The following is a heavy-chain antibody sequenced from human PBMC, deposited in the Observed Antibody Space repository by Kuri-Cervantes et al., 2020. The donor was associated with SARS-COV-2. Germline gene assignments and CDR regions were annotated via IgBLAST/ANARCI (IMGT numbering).Heavy chain of an antibody. V-gene: IGHV4-59*01. D-gene: IGHD3-3*01. CDR2: IYYSGST. CDR3: ARTGPAIFGVVINPTFDY. Sequence: SETLSHTCTVSGGSISSYYWSWIRQPPGKGLEWIGYIYYSGSTNYNPSLKSRVTISVDTSKNQFSLKLSSVTAADTAVYYCARTGPAIFGVVINPTFDYWGQGTLVTVSS. J-gene: IGHJ4*02. CDR1: GGSISSYY.